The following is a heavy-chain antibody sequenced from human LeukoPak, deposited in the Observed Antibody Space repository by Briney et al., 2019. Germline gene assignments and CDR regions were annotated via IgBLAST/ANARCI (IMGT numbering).Heavy chain of an antibody. CDR1: GFTFSGYS. V-gene: IGHV3-21*01. Sequence: PGGSLRLSCAASGFTFSGYSMNWVRQAPGKGLEWVSSISSSSSYIYYADSVKGRFTISRDNAKNSLYLQMNSLRAEDTAVYYCARDSGDSSGYYFDAFDIWGQGTMVTVSS. CDR2: ISSSSSYI. J-gene: IGHJ3*02. CDR3: ARDSGDSSGYYFDAFDI. D-gene: IGHD3-22*01.